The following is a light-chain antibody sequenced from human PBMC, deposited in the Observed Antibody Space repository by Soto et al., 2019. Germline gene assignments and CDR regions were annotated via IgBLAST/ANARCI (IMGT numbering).Light chain of an antibody. Sequence: EIVLTQSPATLSLSPGERATLSCRASQSVSSYLAWYQQKPGQAPRLLIYDASNRATGIPARFSGSGSGTDFTPTISSLEPEDFAVYYCQQRSNWLFGGGTKVEIK. J-gene: IGKJ4*01. CDR1: QSVSSY. V-gene: IGKV3-11*01. CDR3: QQRSNWL. CDR2: DAS.